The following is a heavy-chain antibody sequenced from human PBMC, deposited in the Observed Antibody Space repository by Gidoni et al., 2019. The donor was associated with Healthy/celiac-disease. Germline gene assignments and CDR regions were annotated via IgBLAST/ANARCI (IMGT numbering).Heavy chain of an antibody. D-gene: IGHD6-13*01. CDR2: ISSSGSTI. J-gene: IGHJ5*02. CDR3: ARDRRGWVGAAAP. V-gene: IGHV3-48*03. Sequence: EVQLVESGGGLVQPGGSLRLSCAASGFTFSSYEMNWVRQAPGKGLEWVSYISSSGSTIYYADSVKGRFTISRDNAKNSLYLQMNSLRAEDTAVYYCARDRRGWVGAAAPWGQGTLVTVSS. CDR1: GFTFSSYE.